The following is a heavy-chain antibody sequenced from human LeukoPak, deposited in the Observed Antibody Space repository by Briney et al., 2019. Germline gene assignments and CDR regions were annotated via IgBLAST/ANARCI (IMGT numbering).Heavy chain of an antibody. D-gene: IGHD5-18*01. CDR1: GFTFSSYG. V-gene: IGHV3-30*18. Sequence: SGGSLRLSCAASGFTFSSYGMHWVRQAPGKGLEWVAVISYDGSNKYYADSVKGRFTISRDNSKNTLYLQMNSLRAEDTAVYYCAKVHSGYSYGDKLSFDYWGQGTLVTVSS. J-gene: IGHJ4*02. CDR2: ISYDGSNK. CDR3: AKVHSGYSYGDKLSFDY.